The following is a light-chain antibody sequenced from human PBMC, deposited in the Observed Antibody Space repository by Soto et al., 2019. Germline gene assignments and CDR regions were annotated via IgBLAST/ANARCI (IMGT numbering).Light chain of an antibody. Sequence: SVLTQPPSASWSPGQSVTISCTGTSSDVCGYNYVSWYQQHPGKAPKLMIYEVTKRPPGVPDRFSGSKSGNTASLTVSGLQAEDEADYYCSSYGGSINVVFSGGTKVTVL. CDR3: SSYGGSINVV. V-gene: IGLV2-8*01. CDR1: SSDVCGYNY. J-gene: IGLJ2*01. CDR2: EVT.